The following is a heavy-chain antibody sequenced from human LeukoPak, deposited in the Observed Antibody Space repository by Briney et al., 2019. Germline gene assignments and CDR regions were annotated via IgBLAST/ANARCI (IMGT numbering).Heavy chain of an antibody. D-gene: IGHD3-22*01. J-gene: IGHJ5*02. Sequence: GGSLRLSCAASGFTFSSYSMNWVRQAPGKGLEWVSSISSSSSYIYYADSVKGRFTISRDNAKNSLYLQMNSLRAKDTAVYYCARDTHYYDSSGYQAWGQGTLVTVSS. CDR3: ARDTHYYDSSGYQA. V-gene: IGHV3-21*01. CDR1: GFTFSSYS. CDR2: ISSSSSYI.